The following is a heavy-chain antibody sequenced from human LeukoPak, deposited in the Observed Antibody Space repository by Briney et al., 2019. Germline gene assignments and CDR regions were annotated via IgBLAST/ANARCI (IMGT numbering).Heavy chain of an antibody. CDR1: GGTFSSYA. J-gene: IGHJ4*02. D-gene: IGHD3-22*01. CDR2: IIPILGIA. V-gene: IGHV1-69*10. Sequence: ASVTVSCKASGGTFSSYAISWVRQAPGQGLEWMGGIIPILGIANYAQKFQGRVTITPAQSTSTAYMELSSLRSEDTAVYYCARDLRYYDSSGYPPPFDYWGQGTLVTVSS. CDR3: ARDLRYYDSSGYPPPFDY.